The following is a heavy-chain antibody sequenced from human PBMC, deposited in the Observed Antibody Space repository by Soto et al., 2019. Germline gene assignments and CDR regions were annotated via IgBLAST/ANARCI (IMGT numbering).Heavy chain of an antibody. J-gene: IGHJ4*02. V-gene: IGHV3-7*01. Sequence: GGSLRLSCAASGFTFSSYWMNRVRQAPGKGLEWVANIKQDGSEKYYVDSVKGRFTISRDNTKNSLYLQMNSLRAEDTAVYYCAREQLQVVIPDYWGQGTLVTVSS. CDR3: AREQLQVVIPDY. CDR1: GFTFSSYW. CDR2: IKQDGSEK. D-gene: IGHD6-13*01.